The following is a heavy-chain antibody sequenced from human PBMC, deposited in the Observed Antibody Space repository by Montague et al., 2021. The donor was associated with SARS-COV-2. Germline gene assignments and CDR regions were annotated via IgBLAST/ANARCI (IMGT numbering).Heavy chain of an antibody. V-gene: IGHV4-59*01. CDR3: AREDRWNWFDP. D-gene: IGHD5-24*01. J-gene: IGHJ5*02. CDR1: GGSISSDY. CDR2: IYYRGTT. Sequence: SETLSLTCSVSGGSISSDYWSWIRQSPGKGLEWIGYIYYRGTTNYNPSLKSRVTFSVDTSKNQFSLKLISVTAADTAVYFWAREDRWNWFDPWGQGVLVTVSS.